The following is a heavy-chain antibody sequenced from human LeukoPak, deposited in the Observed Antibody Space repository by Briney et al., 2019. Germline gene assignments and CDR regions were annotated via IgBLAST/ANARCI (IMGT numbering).Heavy chain of an antibody. CDR2: IYYSGST. CDR1: GGSIGSSSYY. Sequence: SETLSLTCTVSGGSIGSSSYYWGWIRQPPGKGLEWIGSIYYSGSTYYNPSLKSRVTISVDTSKNQFSLKLSSVTAADTAVYYCARAGYGSHYYYYMDVWGKGTTVTISS. V-gene: IGHV4-39*01. CDR3: ARAGYGSHYYYYMDV. D-gene: IGHD3-10*01. J-gene: IGHJ6*03.